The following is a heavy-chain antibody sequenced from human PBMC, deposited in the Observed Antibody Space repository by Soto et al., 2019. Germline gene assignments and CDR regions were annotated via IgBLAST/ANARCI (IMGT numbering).Heavy chain of an antibody. D-gene: IGHD2-15*01. CDR1: GFTFCNYG. Sequence: PGGYRGIACAASGFTFCNYGMSWVRQAPGKGLDWVSVISGSGGSTYYSDSVKGRFTISRDNSKNTLYLQMNSLRAENTAVYYCAKDMQAAVAHYAYDIWGQGTMVNVS. J-gene: IGHJ3*02. CDR2: ISGSGGST. V-gene: IGHV3-23*01. CDR3: AKDMQAAVAHYAYDI.